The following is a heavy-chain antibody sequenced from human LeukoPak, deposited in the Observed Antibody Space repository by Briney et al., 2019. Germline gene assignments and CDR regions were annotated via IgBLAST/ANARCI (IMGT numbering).Heavy chain of an antibody. J-gene: IGHJ5*02. CDR3: ARDDYRGVTNFDP. CDR1: GGSISSYY. Sequence: SETLSLTCTVSGGSISSYYWSWIRQPPGKGLEWIGYISYSGNTNYNPSLKSRVTISVDTAKNQVSLQLTSVTAVDTAVYYCARDDYRGVTNFDPWGQGTLVTVSS. D-gene: IGHD3-10*01. CDR2: ISYSGNT. V-gene: IGHV4-59*01.